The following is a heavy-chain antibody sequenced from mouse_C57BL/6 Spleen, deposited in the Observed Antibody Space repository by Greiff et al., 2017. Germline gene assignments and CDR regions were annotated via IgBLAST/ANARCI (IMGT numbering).Heavy chain of an antibody. J-gene: IGHJ3*01. Sequence: VQLQQSGAELVKPGASVKLSCKASGYTFTSYWMHWVKQRPGQGLEWIGMIHPNSGSTNYNEKFKSKATLTVDKSSSTAYMQLSSLTSEDSAVYYCAPYDGYYGAYWGQGTLVTVSA. CDR1: GYTFTSYW. CDR3: APYDGYYGAY. CDR2: IHPNSGST. V-gene: IGHV1-64*01. D-gene: IGHD2-3*01.